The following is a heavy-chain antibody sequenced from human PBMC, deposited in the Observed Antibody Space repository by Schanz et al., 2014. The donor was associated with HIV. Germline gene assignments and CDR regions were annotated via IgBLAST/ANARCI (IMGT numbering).Heavy chain of an antibody. J-gene: IGHJ5*02. Sequence: QVQLVQSGAEVKKPGSSVKVSCKASGGTLSNYGISWVRQAPGQGLEWMGGISRIFGSANYAPKFQDKVTITADESTSTAYMELSSLTSDDTAVYFCAGSSEYSSGWYVLWGQGTLVTVSS. V-gene: IGHV1-69*01. CDR1: GGTLSNYG. CDR3: AGSSEYSSGWYVL. D-gene: IGHD3-22*01. CDR2: ISRIFGSA.